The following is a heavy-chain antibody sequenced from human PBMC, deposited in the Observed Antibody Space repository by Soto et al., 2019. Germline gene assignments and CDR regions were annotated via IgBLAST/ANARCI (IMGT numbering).Heavy chain of an antibody. Sequence: PGGSLRLSCAASGFTFSSYWMHWVRQAPGKGLVWVSPINSSGSSTNYADSVKGRFTISRDNSKNTLYLQMNSLRAEDTAVYYCTNGVWYFYLGDYGMDVWGQGTTVTVSS. CDR2: INSSGSST. D-gene: IGHD2-8*01. V-gene: IGHV3-74*01. CDR1: GFTFSSYW. J-gene: IGHJ6*02. CDR3: TNGVWYFYLGDYGMDV.